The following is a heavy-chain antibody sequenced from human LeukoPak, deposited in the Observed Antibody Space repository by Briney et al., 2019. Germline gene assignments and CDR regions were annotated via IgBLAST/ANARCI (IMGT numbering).Heavy chain of an antibody. V-gene: IGHV1-18*01. CDR1: GYTFIGYG. CDR2: ISAYNGNT. Sequence: GASVKVSCKASGYTFIGYGLSWVRQAPGQGLEWMGWISAYNGNTNCAQKLQGRVTMTTDTSTSTAYMELRSLRSDDTAVYYCAREIVGSAYPSHYYYMDVWGKGTTSPSP. J-gene: IGHJ6*03. D-gene: IGHD3-3*01. CDR3: AREIVGSAYPSHYYYMDV.